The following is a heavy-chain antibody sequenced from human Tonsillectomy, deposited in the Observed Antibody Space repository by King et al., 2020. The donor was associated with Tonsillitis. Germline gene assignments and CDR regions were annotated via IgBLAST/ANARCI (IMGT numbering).Heavy chain of an antibody. D-gene: IGHD1-26*01. Sequence: VQLVESGGGLVQPGRSLRLSCAASGFIFDDYAMFWVRHTPGKGLEWVSGMSWSSGSIGYADSVKGRFTISRDNAKNSLYLQMNSLRAEDTALYYCAKGMGATYAAFFDYWGQGTLVTVSS. CDR2: MSWSSGSI. CDR3: AKGMGATYAAFFDY. V-gene: IGHV3-9*01. CDR1: GFIFDDYA. J-gene: IGHJ4*02.